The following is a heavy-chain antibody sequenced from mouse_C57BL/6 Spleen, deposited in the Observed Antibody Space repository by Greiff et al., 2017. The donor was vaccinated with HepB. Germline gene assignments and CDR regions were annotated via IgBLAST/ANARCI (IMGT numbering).Heavy chain of an antibody. Sequence: EVKLMESGGGLVKPGGSLKLSCAASGFTFSSYAMSWVRQTPEKRLEWVATISDGGSYTYYPDNVKGRFTISRDNAKNNLYLQMSHLKSEDTAMYYCARDKVDYGSSYGYFDVWGTGTTVTVSS. CDR2: ISDGGSYT. D-gene: IGHD1-1*01. CDR1: GFTFSSYA. V-gene: IGHV5-4*01. CDR3: ARDKVDYGSSYGYFDV. J-gene: IGHJ1*03.